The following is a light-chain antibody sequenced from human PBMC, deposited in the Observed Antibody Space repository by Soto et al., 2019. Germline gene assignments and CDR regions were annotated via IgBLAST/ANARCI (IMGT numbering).Light chain of an antibody. J-gene: IGKJ1*01. CDR3: QETYTTPPWT. Sequence: DVQMTQSPSSLSASLGDRVTITCRASQSISRNLNWYQQKPGKAPKLLIYAASSLQSGVPSRFSGSGSGTDFTLTISNLQPEDFATYYCQETYTTPPWTFGQGNKVEIK. CDR1: QSISRN. V-gene: IGKV1-39*01. CDR2: AAS.